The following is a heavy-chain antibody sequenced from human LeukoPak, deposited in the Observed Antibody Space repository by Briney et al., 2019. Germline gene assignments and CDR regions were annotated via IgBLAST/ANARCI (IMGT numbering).Heavy chain of an antibody. CDR2: INPNSGRT. CDR1: GYTFTGYY. CDR3: ARGTYYDSSAYSGVRLFDY. Sequence: ASVKVSCQASGYTFTGYYMHWVRQAPGQGLEWMGWINPNSGRTNYAQKFQGRVTMTGDTSISTAYMELTRLTSDDTAVYYCARGTYYDSSAYSGVRLFDYWGQGTLVTVSS. J-gene: IGHJ4*02. V-gene: IGHV1-2*02. D-gene: IGHD3-22*01.